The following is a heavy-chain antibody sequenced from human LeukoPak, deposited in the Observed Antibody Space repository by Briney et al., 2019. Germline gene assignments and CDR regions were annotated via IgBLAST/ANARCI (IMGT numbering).Heavy chain of an antibody. Sequence: ASVKASCKASGYTFTSYYMHWVRQAPGHGLEWMGVINPSGGSTSYPQKFQGRVTMTRDTSTSTVYMELSSLRSEDTAVYYCAREDIVVVPALGGFDPWGQGTLVTVSS. V-gene: IGHV1-46*03. CDR3: AREDIVVVPALGGFDP. CDR1: GYTFTSYY. J-gene: IGHJ5*02. CDR2: INPSGGST. D-gene: IGHD2-2*01.